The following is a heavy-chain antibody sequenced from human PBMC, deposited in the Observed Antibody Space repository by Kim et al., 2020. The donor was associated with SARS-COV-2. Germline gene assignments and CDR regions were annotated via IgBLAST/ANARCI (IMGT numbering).Heavy chain of an antibody. CDR1: GGSISSSNW. Sequence: SETLSLTCAVSGGSISSSNWWSWVRQPPGKGLEWIGEIYHSGSTNYNPSLKSRVTISVDKSKNQFSLKLSSVTAADTAVYYCASRSPNYDILTGYYAPYYYYGMDVWGQGTTVTVSS. CDR3: ASRSPNYDILTGYYAPYYYYGMDV. CDR2: IYHSGST. J-gene: IGHJ6*02. V-gene: IGHV4-4*02. D-gene: IGHD3-9*01.